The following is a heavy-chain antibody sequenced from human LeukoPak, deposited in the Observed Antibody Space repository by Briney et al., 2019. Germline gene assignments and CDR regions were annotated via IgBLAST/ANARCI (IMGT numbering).Heavy chain of an antibody. Sequence: SETLSLTCTVSGGSISSSTYYWGWIRQPPGKGLEWIGSIYYSGSTYYNPSLKSRVTISVDTSKNQFSLKLSSVTAADTAVYYCARALRITMVRGVIGGIDYWGQGTLVTVSS. J-gene: IGHJ4*02. CDR2: IYYSGST. D-gene: IGHD3-10*01. CDR1: GGSISSSTYY. V-gene: IGHV4-39*07. CDR3: ARALRITMVRGVIGGIDY.